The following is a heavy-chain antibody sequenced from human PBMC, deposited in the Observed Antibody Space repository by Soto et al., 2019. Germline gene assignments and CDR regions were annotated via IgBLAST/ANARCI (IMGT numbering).Heavy chain of an antibody. V-gene: IGHV3-9*03. J-gene: IGHJ4*02. CDR2: ISGNSVGG. CDR1: GFTFDHYA. CDR3: AKGGANYSAGAGWAY. D-gene: IGHD1-26*01. Sequence: EGQLVESGGGLAQPGRSLRLSCAASGFTFDHYAMHWVRQAPGKGLEWVSGISGNSVGGVYADPVKDRFTISRDNAKNCISLEPSTRRDMNMGMCYCAKGGANYSAGAGWAYWGQGTRVNV.